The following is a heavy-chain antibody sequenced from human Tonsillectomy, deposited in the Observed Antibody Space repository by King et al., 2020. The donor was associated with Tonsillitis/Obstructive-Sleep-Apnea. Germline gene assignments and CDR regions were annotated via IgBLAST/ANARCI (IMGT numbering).Heavy chain of an antibody. J-gene: IGHJ3*02. CDR1: GFTFSSYG. D-gene: IGHD3-10*01. CDR2: IWYDGSNK. Sequence: VQLVESGGGVVQPGRSLRLSCAASGFTFSSYGMHWVLQAPGKGLEWVAVIWYDGSNKYYADSVKGRFTISRDNSKNRLYLQMNSLRAEDTAVYYCARDGHYGSGGYFRGKAFDIWGQGTMVTVSS. CDR3: ARDGHYGSGGYFRGKAFDI. V-gene: IGHV3-33*01.